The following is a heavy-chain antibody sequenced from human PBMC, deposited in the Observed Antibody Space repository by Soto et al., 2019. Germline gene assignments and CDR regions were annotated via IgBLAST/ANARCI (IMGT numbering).Heavy chain of an antibody. Sequence: QVQLVQSGAEVKKPGSSVKVSCKASGGTFSTDSISWVRQAPGQGLEWMGGIIPMFGTANNAQKFQGRVTINADESTSTDYMELSSLRSEDTAVYFCAREIDGYYGMDVWGQGTTVTVAS. CDR1: GGTFSTDS. J-gene: IGHJ6*02. V-gene: IGHV1-69*12. CDR2: IIPMFGTA. CDR3: AREIDGYYGMDV.